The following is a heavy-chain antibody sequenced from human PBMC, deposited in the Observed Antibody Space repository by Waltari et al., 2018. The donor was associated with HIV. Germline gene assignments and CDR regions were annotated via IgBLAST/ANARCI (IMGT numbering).Heavy chain of an antibody. J-gene: IGHJ4*02. V-gene: IGHV1-18*01. CDR3: ARGSRLGEFYPDY. Sequence: VQLVQSGAEVKKPGASVKVSCKASGYTFSTYGIIWVRQAPGQGLEWMGWISGYNGNTNYVQKLQGRVIMTTDTSTNTAYMELSSLRSDDTAVYYCARGSRLGEFYPDYWGQGTQVTVTS. D-gene: IGHD3-16*01. CDR2: ISGYNGNT. CDR1: GYTFSTYG.